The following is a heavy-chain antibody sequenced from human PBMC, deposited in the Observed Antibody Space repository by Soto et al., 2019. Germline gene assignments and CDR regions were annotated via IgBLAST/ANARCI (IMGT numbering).Heavy chain of an antibody. CDR1: GFTFSSYA. CDR3: ARDDPYGTRGYLDDITFNL. J-gene: IGHJ3*01. Sequence: PGGSLRLSCAASGFTFSSYAMSWVRQAPGKGLEWVSAISGSGGSTYYADSVKGRFTISRDNSKNTLYLQMNSLRVEDTAIYYCARDDPYGTRGYLDDITFNLWGQGTLVTVSS. CDR2: ISGSGGST. D-gene: IGHD3-22*01. V-gene: IGHV3-23*01.